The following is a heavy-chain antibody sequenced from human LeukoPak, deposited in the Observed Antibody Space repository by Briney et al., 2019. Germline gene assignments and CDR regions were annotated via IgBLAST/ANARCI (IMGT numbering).Heavy chain of an antibody. CDR1: GFTFTIYV. J-gene: IGHJ4*02. Sequence: GGSVSLFCTASGFTFTIYVMVWVRPAPGKWLEWVSSITDSGGDTYHADSVQGRLTISRDNSKNTLYLQMNSLRVEDTAVYYCAKGSSSSRPYYFDFWGQGTLVTVSS. V-gene: IGHV3-23*01. D-gene: IGHD6-6*01. CDR2: ITDSGGDT. CDR3: AKGSSSSRPYYFDF.